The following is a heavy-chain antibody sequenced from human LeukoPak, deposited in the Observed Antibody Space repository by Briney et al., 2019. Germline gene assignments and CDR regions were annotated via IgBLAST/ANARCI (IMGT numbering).Heavy chain of an antibody. J-gene: IGHJ4*02. V-gene: IGHV1-69*05. Sequence: SVKVSCKASGGTFSSYAISWVRQAPGQGLEWMGGIIPIFGTANYAQKFQGRVTITTDESTSTAYMELSSLRSEDTAVYYCARGGDGYNFGFDYWGQGTLVTVSS. CDR1: GGTFSSYA. CDR2: IIPIFGTA. D-gene: IGHD5-24*01. CDR3: ARGGDGYNFGFDY.